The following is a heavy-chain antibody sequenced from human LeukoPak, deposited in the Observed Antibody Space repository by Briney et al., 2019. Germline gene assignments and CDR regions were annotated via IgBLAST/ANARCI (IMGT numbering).Heavy chain of an antibody. CDR3: ARGYPTTSMGNFDY. J-gene: IGHJ4*02. Sequence: ASVKVSCKASGYTFTGYYMHWVRQAPGQGLEWMGWINPNSGGTNYAQKLQGRVTMTRDTSISTAYMELSRLRSDDTAVYYCARGYPTTSMGNFDYWGQGTLVTVSS. D-gene: IGHD2-2*01. CDR1: GYTFTGYY. CDR2: INPNSGGT. V-gene: IGHV1-2*02.